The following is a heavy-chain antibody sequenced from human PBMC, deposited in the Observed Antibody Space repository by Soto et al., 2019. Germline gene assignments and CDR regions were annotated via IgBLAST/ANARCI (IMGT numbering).Heavy chain of an antibody. CDR3: ARVGIFGVVWGWFDP. D-gene: IGHD3-3*01. CDR2: ISAYNGNT. V-gene: IGHV1-18*01. J-gene: IGHJ5*02. CDR1: GYNFTSYG. Sequence: ASVKVSCKASGYNFTSYGISWVRQAPGQGLEWMGWISAYNGNTNYAQKLQGRVTMTTDTSTSTAYMELRSLRSDDTAVYYCARVGIFGVVWGWFDPWGQGTLVTVSS.